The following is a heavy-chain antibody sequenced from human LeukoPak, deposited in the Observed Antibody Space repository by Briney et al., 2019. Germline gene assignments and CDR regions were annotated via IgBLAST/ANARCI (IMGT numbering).Heavy chain of an antibody. CDR1: GFTFSDYY. D-gene: IGHD4-11*01. Sequence: GGSLRLSCAASGFTFSDYYMSWIRQAPGKGLEWVSYISSSGSTIYYADSVKSRFTISRDNAKNSLYLQMNSLRAEDTAVYYCARDPEDYSNYVDYWGQGTLVTVSS. CDR3: ARDPEDYSNYVDY. J-gene: IGHJ4*02. V-gene: IGHV3-11*01. CDR2: ISSSGSTI.